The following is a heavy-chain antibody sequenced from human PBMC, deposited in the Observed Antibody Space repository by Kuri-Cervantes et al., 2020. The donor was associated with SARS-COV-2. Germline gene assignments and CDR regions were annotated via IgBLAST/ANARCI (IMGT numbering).Heavy chain of an antibody. D-gene: IGHD6-19*01. V-gene: IGHV1-46*01. Sequence: ASVKVCCKASGYTFTSYYMHWVRQAPGQGLEWMGIINPSGGSTSYAQKLQGRVTMTRDTSTSTVYMELSTLRSEDTAVYYCARAGIGAVAGNFDYWGQGTLVTVSS. J-gene: IGHJ4*02. CDR2: INPSGGST. CDR1: GYTFTSYY. CDR3: ARAGIGAVAGNFDY.